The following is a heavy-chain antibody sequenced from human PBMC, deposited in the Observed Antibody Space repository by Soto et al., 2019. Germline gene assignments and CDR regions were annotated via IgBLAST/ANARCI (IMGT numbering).Heavy chain of an antibody. CDR3: ARGPDDSDVPRWDH. Sequence: QVQLVQSGPEVRKPGASVRLSCATSGYNFNQYYIHWVRQAPGQGLEWMGIINLRGGTTEYAHKFRGRVTVTDDTSTRTAYMELSSLRSEDTAVYFCARGPDDSDVPRWDHWGQGTLITVSS. CDR2: INLRGGTT. D-gene: IGHD4-17*01. J-gene: IGHJ4*02. V-gene: IGHV1-46*02. CDR1: GYNFNQYY.